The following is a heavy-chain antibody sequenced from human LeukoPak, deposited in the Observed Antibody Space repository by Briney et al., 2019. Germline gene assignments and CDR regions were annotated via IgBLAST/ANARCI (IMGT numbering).Heavy chain of an antibody. CDR2: ISYDGSLK. J-gene: IGHJ6*02. V-gene: IGHV3-30*04. CDR3: AKDHSAVAGYYGMDV. D-gene: IGHD6-19*01. Sequence: GRSLRLSCAASGFTFSTYTMHWVRQAPGKGLEWVAVISYDGSLKYYADSVKGRFTISRDNSKNTLYLQMNSLRAEDTAVYYCAKDHSAVAGYYGMDVWGQGTTVTVSS. CDR1: GFTFSTYT.